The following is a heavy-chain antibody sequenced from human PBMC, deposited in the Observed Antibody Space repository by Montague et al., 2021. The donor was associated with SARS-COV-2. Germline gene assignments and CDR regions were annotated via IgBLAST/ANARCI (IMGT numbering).Heavy chain of an antibody. CDR3: ASQGLYYYSSGSNDY. CDR1: GGSISNSAYY. D-gene: IGHD3-10*01. V-gene: IGHV4-39*01. J-gene: IGHJ4*02. Sequence: SETLSLTCAVSGGSISNSAYYWGWIRQPPGKGLEWIGSIDYGGSTYRNPSLKSRVTISVDTSKNQFSLKLNSVTAADTAVYYCASQGLYYYSSGSNDYWGQGTPVTVSS. CDR2: IDYGGST.